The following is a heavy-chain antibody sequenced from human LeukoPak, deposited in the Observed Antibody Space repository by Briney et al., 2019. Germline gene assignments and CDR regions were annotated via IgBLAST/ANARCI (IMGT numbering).Heavy chain of an antibody. Sequence: SETLSLTCAVYGGSFSGYYWSWIRQPPGKGLEWTGEINHSGSTNYNPSLKSRVTISVDTSKNQFSLKLSSVTAADTAVYYCARGGVITFGGVIARAFDIWGQGTMVTVSS. CDR2: INHSGST. CDR1: GGSFSGYY. D-gene: IGHD3-16*02. J-gene: IGHJ3*02. CDR3: ARGGVITFGGVIARAFDI. V-gene: IGHV4-34*01.